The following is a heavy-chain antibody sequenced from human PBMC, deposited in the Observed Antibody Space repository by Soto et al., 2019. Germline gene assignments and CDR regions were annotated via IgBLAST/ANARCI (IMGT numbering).Heavy chain of an antibody. CDR2: ISSSSSHI. CDR1: GFTLTSYS. J-gene: IGHJ6*02. V-gene: IGHV3-21*06. Sequence: EVHLVESGGGLVKPGGSLRLSCAASGFTLTSYSMNWVRQAPGKGLEWVSSISSSSSHIYYADSVKGRFTISRDNARNSVYLQMNSLRAEDTAVYYCVRERGLSSFYGMDVWGQGTTVTVSS. CDR3: VRERGLSSFYGMDV. D-gene: IGHD3-10*01.